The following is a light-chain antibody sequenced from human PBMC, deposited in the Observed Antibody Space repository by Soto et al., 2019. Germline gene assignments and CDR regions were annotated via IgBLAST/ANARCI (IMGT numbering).Light chain of an antibody. CDR1: QSISSW. V-gene: IGKV1-5*03. J-gene: IGKJ4*01. Sequence: DIQMTQSPSTLSASVGDRVTITCRTSQSISSWLAWYQQKPGKAPKLLIYKASSLESGVPSRFSGSGSGTEFTLTISSLQPDDFATYYCQHYNSYPLTFGGGTEVEIK. CDR2: KAS. CDR3: QHYNSYPLT.